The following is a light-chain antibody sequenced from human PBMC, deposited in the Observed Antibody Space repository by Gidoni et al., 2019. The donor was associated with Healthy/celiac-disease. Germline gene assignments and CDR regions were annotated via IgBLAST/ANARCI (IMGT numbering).Light chain of an antibody. CDR2: KDS. V-gene: IGLV3-25*03. Sequence: SYELPQPPSVSVSPGQTARITCSGDALPKQYAYWYQPKPGQAPVLVVYKDSERPPGLPERCSGSSSGTTVTLTSSGVQAEDEADYYCQSADISGTYVVFGGGTKLTVL. CDR1: ALPKQY. CDR3: QSADISGTYVV. J-gene: IGLJ2*01.